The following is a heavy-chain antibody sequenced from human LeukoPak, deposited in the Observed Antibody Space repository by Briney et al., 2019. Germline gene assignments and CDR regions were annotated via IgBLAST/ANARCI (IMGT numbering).Heavy chain of an antibody. CDR3: ARASYYDFWSGYSYYFDY. D-gene: IGHD3-3*01. V-gene: IGHV3-15*01. CDR1: GFTFSNAW. CDR2: IKSKTDGGTT. J-gene: IGHJ4*02. Sequence: AGGSLRLSCAASGFTFSNAWMSWVRQAPGKGLEWVGRIKSKTDGGTTDYADSVKGRFTISRDNSKNTLYLQMNSLRAEDTAVYYCARASYYDFWSGYSYYFDYWGRGTLVTVSS.